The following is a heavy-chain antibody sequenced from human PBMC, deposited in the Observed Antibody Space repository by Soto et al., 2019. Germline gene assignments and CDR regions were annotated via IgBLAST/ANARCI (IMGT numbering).Heavy chain of an antibody. D-gene: IGHD1-26*01. CDR3: ALTIVGATIPIYYFDY. CDR1: GFSLSTSGMC. Sequence: SGPTLVNPTQTLTLTCTFSGFSLSTSGMCVSWIRQPPGKALEWLARIDWDDDKYYSTSLKTRLTISKDTSKNQVVLTMTNMDPVDTATYYCALTIVGATIPIYYFDYWGRGTLVTVSS. CDR2: IDWDDDK. V-gene: IGHV2-70*11. J-gene: IGHJ4*02.